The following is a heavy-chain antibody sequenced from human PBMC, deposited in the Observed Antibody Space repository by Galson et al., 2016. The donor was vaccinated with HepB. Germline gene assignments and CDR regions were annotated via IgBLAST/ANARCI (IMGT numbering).Heavy chain of an antibody. J-gene: IGHJ1*01. D-gene: IGHD1-26*01. V-gene: IGHV3-48*03. CDR3: ARDALGTWDLTT. CDR2: ISGGGETT. Sequence: FLRLSCAASGFSFSNYEMNWVRQAPGKGLEWVAYISGGGETTYYADSVRGRFTISRDNARDSVFLQMTSLRVEGTARYYCARDALGTWDLTTWGQGTLVSVSS. CDR1: GFSFSNYE.